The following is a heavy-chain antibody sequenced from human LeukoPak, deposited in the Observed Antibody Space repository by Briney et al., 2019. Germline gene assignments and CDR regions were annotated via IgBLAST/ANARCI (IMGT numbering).Heavy chain of an antibody. CDR3: AKARGYYFDY. CDR2: IRYDGSNK. J-gene: IGHJ4*02. Sequence: EGSLRLSCAASGFTFSSYGMHWVRQAPGKGLEWVAFIRYDGSNKYYADSVKGRFTISRDNSKNTLYLQMNSLRAEDTAVYYCAKARGYYFDYWGQGTLVTVSS. D-gene: IGHD1-26*01. V-gene: IGHV3-30*02. CDR1: GFTFSSYG.